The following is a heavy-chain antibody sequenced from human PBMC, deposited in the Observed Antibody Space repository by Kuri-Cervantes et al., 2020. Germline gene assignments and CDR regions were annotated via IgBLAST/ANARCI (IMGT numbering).Heavy chain of an antibody. CDR3: AKVAQAYFDY. Sequence: ASVKVSCKVSGYTLTELSMHWVRQAPGKGLEWMGGFDPEDGETIYAQKFQDRVTMTTDTSTSTAYMELTSLTSDDTAVYYCAKVAQAYFDYWGQGTLVTVSS. V-gene: IGHV1-24*01. CDR2: FDPEDGET. J-gene: IGHJ4*02. CDR1: GYTLTELS.